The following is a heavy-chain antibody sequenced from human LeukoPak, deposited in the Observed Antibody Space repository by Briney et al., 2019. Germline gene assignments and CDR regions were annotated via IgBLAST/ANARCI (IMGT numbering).Heavy chain of an antibody. J-gene: IGHJ5*02. V-gene: IGHV1-69*04. CDR2: IIPILGIA. CDR3: ARGLDYYDSSGYYRLGH. D-gene: IGHD3-22*01. CDR1: GGTFSSYA. Sequence: SVKVSCKASGGTFSSYAISWVRQAPGQGLEWMGRIIPILGIANYAQKFQGRVTITADKSTSTAYMELSSLRSEDTAVYYCARGLDYYDSSGYYRLGHWGQGTLVTVSS.